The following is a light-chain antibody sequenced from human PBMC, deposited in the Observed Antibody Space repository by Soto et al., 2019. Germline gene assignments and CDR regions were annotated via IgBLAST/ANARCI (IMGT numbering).Light chain of an antibody. J-gene: IGKJ5*01. V-gene: IGKV1-39*01. Sequence: IPLTQSPSSLSASLGYRVTITSQASQDISNYLNWYQQKPGKAPKLLIYDASNLETGVPSRFSGSGSGTDFTLTISSLQPEDFATYYCQQSYSTPFTFGQGTRLEIK. CDR2: DAS. CDR1: QDISNY. CDR3: QQSYSTPFT.